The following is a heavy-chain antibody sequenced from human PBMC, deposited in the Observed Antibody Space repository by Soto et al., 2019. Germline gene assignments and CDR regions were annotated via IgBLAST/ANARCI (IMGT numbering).Heavy chain of an antibody. Sequence: GGSLRLSCAASGFTFSSYGMHWVRQAPGKGLEWVAVIWYDGSNKYYADSVKGRFTISRDNSKNTLYLQMNSLRAEDTAVYYCARGHYSGYDFVLVYWGQGTLVTVSS. CDR1: GFTFSSYG. D-gene: IGHD5-12*01. V-gene: IGHV3-33*01. CDR3: ARGHYSGYDFVLVY. J-gene: IGHJ4*02. CDR2: IWYDGSNK.